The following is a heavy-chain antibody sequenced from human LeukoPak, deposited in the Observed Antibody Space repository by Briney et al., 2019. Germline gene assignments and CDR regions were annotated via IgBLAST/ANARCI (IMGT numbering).Heavy chain of an antibody. CDR3: ARAELYSSSWYNY. V-gene: IGHV1-69*05. D-gene: IGHD6-13*01. CDR1: GGTFSSYA. J-gene: IGHJ4*02. Sequence: SVKVSCKASGGTFSSYAISWVRQAPGQGLEWMGRIIPIFGTANYAQEFQGRVTITTDESTSTAYMELSSLRSEDTAVYYCARAELYSSSWYNYWGQGTLVTVSS. CDR2: IIPIFGTA.